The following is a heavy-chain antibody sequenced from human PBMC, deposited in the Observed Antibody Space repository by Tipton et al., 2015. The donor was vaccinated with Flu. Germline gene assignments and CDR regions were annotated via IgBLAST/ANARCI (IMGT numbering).Heavy chain of an antibody. V-gene: IGHV4-4*09. CDR2: ISSSAIT. CDR3: ARRVAGNRGWYLDL. Sequence: LRLSCTVSGDSISSYYWSWIRQPPGKGLEWIGYISSSAITNYSPSLRSRVTISVDRSENQLSLTLNSVTAADTAMYYCARRVAGNRGWYLDLWGRGTLVTVSS. CDR1: GDSISSYY. D-gene: IGHD6-19*01. J-gene: IGHJ2*01.